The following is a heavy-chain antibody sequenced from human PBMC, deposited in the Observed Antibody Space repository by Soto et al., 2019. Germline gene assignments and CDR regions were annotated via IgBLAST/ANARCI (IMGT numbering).Heavy chain of an antibody. CDR2: TYYRSKWYN. J-gene: IGHJ5*01. Sequence: SQTLSLTCAISGDSVSSNSATWDRIRQSPSRGLEWLGRTYYRSKWYNDYAVSVKSRITINPDTSNNQLSLQLNSVTPDDTAVYYCARLIGNSWLDSWGQGTLVTVSS. CDR1: GDSVSSNSAT. V-gene: IGHV6-1*01. CDR3: ARLIGNSWLDS. D-gene: IGHD2-8*01.